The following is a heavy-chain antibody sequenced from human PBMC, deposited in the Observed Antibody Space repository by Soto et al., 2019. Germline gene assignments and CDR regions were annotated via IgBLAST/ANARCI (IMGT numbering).Heavy chain of an antibody. Sequence: GASVKVSCKASGYTFTSYAMDWVRQAPGQGLEWMGWINTNTGNPTYAQGFTGRFVFSLDTSVSTAYLQICSLKAEDTAVYYCARGFSGNYDFWSGYYSDYYGMDVWGQGTTVTVSS. CDR3: ARGFSGNYDFWSGYYSDYYGMDV. V-gene: IGHV7-4-1*01. D-gene: IGHD3-3*01. J-gene: IGHJ6*02. CDR1: GYTFTSYA. CDR2: INTNTGNP.